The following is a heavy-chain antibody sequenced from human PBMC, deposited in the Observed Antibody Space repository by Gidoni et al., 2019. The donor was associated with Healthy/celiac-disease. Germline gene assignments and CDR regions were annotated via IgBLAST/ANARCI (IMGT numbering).Heavy chain of an antibody. Sequence: QVQLVESGGGVVQPVRSLSLSFSASGFTFSSYGMHWVRQAPGKGLECVAVISYDGSNKYYADSVKGRFTISRDNSKNTLYLQMNSLRAEDTAVYYCAREDYGDYVSWFDPWGQGTLVTVSS. J-gene: IGHJ5*02. D-gene: IGHD4-17*01. CDR2: ISYDGSNK. CDR1: GFTFSSYG. V-gene: IGHV3-30*03. CDR3: AREDYGDYVSWFDP.